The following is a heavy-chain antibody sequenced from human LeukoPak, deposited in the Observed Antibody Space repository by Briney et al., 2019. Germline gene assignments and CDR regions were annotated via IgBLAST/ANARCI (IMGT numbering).Heavy chain of an antibody. Sequence: SETLSLTCTVSGGSISSYYWSWIRQRPGKGLGWIGYIYYSGSTNYNPSLKSRLAISVDWSNNQFSLKLTSMTAADTAVYFCARSAYFFESSAYSVTIDFWGRGTLVSVSS. D-gene: IGHD3-22*01. CDR3: ARSAYFFESSAYSVTIDF. CDR1: GGSISSYY. CDR2: IYYSGST. V-gene: IGHV4-59*12. J-gene: IGHJ4*02.